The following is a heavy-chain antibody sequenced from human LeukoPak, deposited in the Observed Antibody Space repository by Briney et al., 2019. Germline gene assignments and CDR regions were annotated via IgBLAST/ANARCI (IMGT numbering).Heavy chain of an antibody. J-gene: IGHJ4*02. CDR1: VYTYTGYY. Sequence: ASVKDSCKASVYTYTGYYMHWVRQAPGQGLACMGCINPYSCGTNYPQKFQDRLTMTRDTSISTACMGLSRLRSEDTAVYYCARALSWDRLGLLAVVYWGQGTLVTVSS. CDR2: INPYSCGT. V-gene: IGHV1-2*02. D-gene: IGHD1-26*01. CDR3: ARALSWDRLGLLAVVY.